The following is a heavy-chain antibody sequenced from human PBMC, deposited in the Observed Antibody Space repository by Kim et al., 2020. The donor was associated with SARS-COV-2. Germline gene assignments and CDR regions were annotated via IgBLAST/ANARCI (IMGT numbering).Heavy chain of an antibody. J-gene: IGHJ4*02. Sequence: GRFTISRDNAKNSLYLQMNSLRAEDTAVYYCAREGPTIFGVVIILGEFDYWGQGTLVTVSS. CDR3: AREGPTIFGVVIILGEFDY. V-gene: IGHV3-11*06. D-gene: IGHD3-3*01.